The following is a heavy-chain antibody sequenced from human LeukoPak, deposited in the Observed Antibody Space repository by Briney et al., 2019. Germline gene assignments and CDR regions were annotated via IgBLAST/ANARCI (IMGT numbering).Heavy chain of an antibody. V-gene: IGHV3-23*01. Sequence: HSGGSLRLSYVASGFSFHNFGMSWVRQAPGKGLEWVSSISGTGGSTHYADSVKGRFTISRDNSKNTLYLQMNSLRAGDTAVYYCAKSSYYDSSGFYREYYFDYWGQGTLVPVSS. CDR2: ISGTGGST. J-gene: IGHJ4*02. CDR1: GFSFHNFG. D-gene: IGHD3-22*01. CDR3: AKSSYYDSSGFYREYYFDY.